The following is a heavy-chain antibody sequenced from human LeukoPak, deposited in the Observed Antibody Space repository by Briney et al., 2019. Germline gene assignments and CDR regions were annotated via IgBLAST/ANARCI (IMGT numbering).Heavy chain of an antibody. Sequence: ASVKVSCKASGYTFTCYYMHWVRQAPGQGLEWMGRINPNSGGTNYAQKFQGRVTMTRDTSISTAYMELSRLRSDDTAVYYCARVYCSSTSCYWSFDPWGQGTLVTVSS. CDR1: GYTFTCYY. V-gene: IGHV1-2*06. CDR3: ARVYCSSTSCYWSFDP. D-gene: IGHD2-2*01. J-gene: IGHJ5*02. CDR2: INPNSGGT.